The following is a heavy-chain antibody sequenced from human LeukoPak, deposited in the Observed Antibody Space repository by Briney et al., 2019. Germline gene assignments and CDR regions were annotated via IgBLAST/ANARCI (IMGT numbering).Heavy chain of an antibody. CDR2: INPSGGST. CDR1: GYTFTSYY. J-gene: IGHJ4*02. CDR3: AAESGYGDYGYYFDY. V-gene: IGHV1-46*01. Sequence: GASVKVSCKASGYTFTSYYMHWVRQAPGQGLEWMGIINPSGGSTSYAQKFQGRVTMTTDTSTSTAYMELRSLRSDDTAVYYCAAESGYGDYGYYFDYWGQGTLVTVSS. D-gene: IGHD4-17*01.